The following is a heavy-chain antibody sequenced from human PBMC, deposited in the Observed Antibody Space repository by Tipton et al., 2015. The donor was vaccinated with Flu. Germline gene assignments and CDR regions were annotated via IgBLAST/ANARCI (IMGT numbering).Heavy chain of an antibody. CDR3: ASSGFGKGDF. Sequence: TLSLTCSVSGGSVGSPYFWSWIRQPAGKGLEWIGRTHASGSTNYNPSLKSRVTMSIDTSKNQFSLRLSPVTAADTAVYYCASSGFGKGDFWGQGTLVTVSS. J-gene: IGHJ4*02. D-gene: IGHD3-10*01. V-gene: IGHV4-4*07. CDR1: GGSVGSPYF. CDR2: THASGST.